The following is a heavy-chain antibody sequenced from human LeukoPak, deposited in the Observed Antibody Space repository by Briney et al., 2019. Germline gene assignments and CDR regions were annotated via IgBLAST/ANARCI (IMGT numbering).Heavy chain of an antibody. Sequence: SETLSLTCTVSGGSISSGGYYWSWIRQHPGKGLEWIGEINHSGSTNYNPSLKSRVTISVDTSKNQFSLKLSSVTAADTAVYYCARNAPYYYGSGAKDGYYYYGMDVWGQGTTVTVSS. J-gene: IGHJ6*02. V-gene: IGHV4-31*03. CDR1: GGSISSGGYY. D-gene: IGHD3-10*01. CDR2: INHSGST. CDR3: ARNAPYYYGSGAKDGYYYYGMDV.